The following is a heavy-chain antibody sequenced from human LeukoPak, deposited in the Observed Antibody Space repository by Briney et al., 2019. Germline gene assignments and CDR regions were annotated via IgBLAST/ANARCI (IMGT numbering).Heavy chain of an antibody. CDR2: MNPRSGNT. CDR3: SRGRRFGTTY. D-gene: IGHD3-10*01. V-gene: IGHV1-8*01. J-gene: IGHJ4*02. CDR1: GYTFTSYD. Sequence: ASVKVSCKASGYTFTSYDINWVRQATGQGLEWMGWMNPRSGNTVYVQKFQGRVTMTRNTSINTAYMELSSLRSEDTAVYFCSRGRRFGTTYWGQGTLVTVSS.